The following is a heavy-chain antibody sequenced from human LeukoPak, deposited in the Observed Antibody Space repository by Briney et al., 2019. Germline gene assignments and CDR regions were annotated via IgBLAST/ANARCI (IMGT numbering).Heavy chain of an antibody. CDR2: MSCSGSRI. CDR3: ARGKADIAAAGTVFDY. J-gene: IGHJ4*02. Sequence: GGSQRLSCAASGFTFSTYVMTWVRQAPGKGLEWVSTMSCSGSRIYYADSVKGRFSISRDNSKNTLYLQMNSLRAEDTAVYYCARGKADIAAAGTVFDYWGQGGQVTLSS. D-gene: IGHD6-13*01. V-gene: IGHV3-23*01. CDR1: GFTFSTYV.